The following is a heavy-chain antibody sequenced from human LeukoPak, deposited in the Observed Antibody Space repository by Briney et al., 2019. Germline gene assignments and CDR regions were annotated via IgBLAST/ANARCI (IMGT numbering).Heavy chain of an antibody. V-gene: IGHV3-30*18. CDR1: GFSFSNYG. CDR2: ISYDGSNE. J-gene: IGHJ4*02. CDR3: VKGYYDFDY. Sequence: GGSLRLSCTASGFSFSNYGMHWVRQAPGKGLEWITVISYDGSNEYYADSVKGRFTISRDNSKITLYLHMNSLRAEDTAVYYCVKGYYDFDYWGQGTLVNVCS. D-gene: IGHD3-3*01.